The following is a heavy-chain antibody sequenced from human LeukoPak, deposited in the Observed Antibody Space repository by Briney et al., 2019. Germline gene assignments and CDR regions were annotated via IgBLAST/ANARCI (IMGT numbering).Heavy chain of an antibody. V-gene: IGHV3-7*03. CDR3: VSPGCTAKACFDASFRCFDH. D-gene: IGHD3-9*01. CDR2: IKQDGSEE. CDR1: GLTFSRYW. Sequence: GGSLRLSCAASGLTFSRYWLSWVRQAPGKGLEWVANIKQDGSEENYVDSVRGRFTISREKDKNSLHIKKKSLRNEDTAVYHCVSPGCTAKACFDASFRCFDHWGRGTRVTVSS. J-gene: IGHJ4*03.